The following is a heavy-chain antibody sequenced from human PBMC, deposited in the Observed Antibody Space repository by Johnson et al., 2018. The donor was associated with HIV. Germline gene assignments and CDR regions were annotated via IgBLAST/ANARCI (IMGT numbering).Heavy chain of an antibody. CDR2: IYSGGST. D-gene: IGHD6-13*01. J-gene: IGHJ3*02. CDR3: ASSFYQQLRAFDI. V-gene: IGHV3-53*01. Sequence: VQLVESGGGLVQPGGSLRLSCAASGFTVSSNYMSWVRQAPGKGLEWVSVIYSGGSTYYADSVKGRFTISRDNSKNTLYLQMTSLSAEDTGVYYCASSFYQQLRAFDIWGQGTMVTVSS. CDR1: GFTVSSNY.